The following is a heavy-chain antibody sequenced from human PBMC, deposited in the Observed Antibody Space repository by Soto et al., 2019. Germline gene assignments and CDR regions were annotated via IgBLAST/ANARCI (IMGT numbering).Heavy chain of an antibody. V-gene: IGHV3-33*01. CDR1: GFIFSSYG. J-gene: IGHJ4*02. Sequence: QVQLVESGGGVVQPGRSLRLSCAASGFIFSSYGMHWVRQAPGKGLEWVAVVWYDGSNKYYADSVKGRFTISRDNSKNTVSMQMNSLRAEDTAVYYCARQGANSDFDYWGQGTLVTVSS. CDR2: VWYDGSNK. CDR3: ARQGANSDFDY. D-gene: IGHD2-15*01.